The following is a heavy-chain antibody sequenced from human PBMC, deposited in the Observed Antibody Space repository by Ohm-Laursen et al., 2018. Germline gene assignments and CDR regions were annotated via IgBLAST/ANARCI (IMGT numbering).Heavy chain of an antibody. CDR1: GFRFDDYD. CDR2: IGWNSGSV. CDR3: AREYSGRDYFDY. Sequence: SLRLSCTASGFRFDDYDMHWVRQAPGRGLEWVSSIGWNSGSVGFADSVKGRFSISRDNAKNSLYLQMNSLGAEDTAVYYCAREYSGRDYFDYWGQGTLVTVSS. D-gene: IGHD3-10*01. V-gene: IGHV3-9*01. J-gene: IGHJ4*02.